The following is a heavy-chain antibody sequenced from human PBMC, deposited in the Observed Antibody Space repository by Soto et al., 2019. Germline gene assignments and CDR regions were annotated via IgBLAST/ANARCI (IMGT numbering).Heavy chain of an antibody. CDR2: IYSGGST. CDR3: ARVGAYYDSSGPFDY. D-gene: IGHD3-22*01. CDR1: GFTVSSNY. Sequence: GGSLRLSCADSGFTVSSNYMSWVRQAPGKGLEWVSVIYSGGSTYYADSVKGRFTISRDNSKNTLYLQMISLRAEDTAVYYCARVGAYYDSSGPFDYWGQGTLVTVSS. V-gene: IGHV3-53*01. J-gene: IGHJ4*02.